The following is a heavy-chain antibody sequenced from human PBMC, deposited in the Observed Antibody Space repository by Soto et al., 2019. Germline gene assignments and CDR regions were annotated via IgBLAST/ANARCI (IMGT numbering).Heavy chain of an antibody. CDR1: GYSFTTFW. V-gene: IGHV5-10-1*01. Sequence: GESLKISCTGFGYSFTTFWISWVRQMPGKGLEWMGTIDPRDSYTNYSPSFQGHVTISADKSISTAYLQWGSLQASDTAMYFCARLYCSSSAACDSWFDPWGQGTLVTVYS. CDR3: ARLYCSSSAACDSWFDP. J-gene: IGHJ5*02. D-gene: IGHD2-2*01. CDR2: IDPRDSYT.